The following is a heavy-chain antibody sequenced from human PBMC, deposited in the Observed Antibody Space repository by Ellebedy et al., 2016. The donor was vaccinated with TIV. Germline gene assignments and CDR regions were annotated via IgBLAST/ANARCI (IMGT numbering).Heavy chain of an antibody. J-gene: IGHJ5*02. CDR1: GFPFSSEW. CDR3: ARSGEHDT. Sequence: GESLKISCAPSGFPFSSEWVSWVRQAPGKGLEWVANINHDGSEANYVDSVKGRFTISRDNAKKSLYLQMNSLRAEDTAVYYCARSGEHDTWGQGTLVTVSS. CDR2: INHDGSEA. D-gene: IGHD1-26*01. V-gene: IGHV3-7*01.